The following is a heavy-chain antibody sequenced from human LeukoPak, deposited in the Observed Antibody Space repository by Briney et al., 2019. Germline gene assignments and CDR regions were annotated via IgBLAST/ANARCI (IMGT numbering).Heavy chain of an antibody. CDR3: ARGPQSSGYYSSDY. CDR1: GGSISNTNW. J-gene: IGHJ4*02. V-gene: IGHV4-4*02. D-gene: IGHD3-22*01. CDR2: VNLQGST. Sequence: SETLSLTCGVSGGSISNTNWWTWVRQPPGKGLEWIGEVNLQGSTNYNPSLKSRVAISVDKSENHISLKLTSVTAADTAGYYCARGPQSSGYYSSDYWGQGTLVTVSS.